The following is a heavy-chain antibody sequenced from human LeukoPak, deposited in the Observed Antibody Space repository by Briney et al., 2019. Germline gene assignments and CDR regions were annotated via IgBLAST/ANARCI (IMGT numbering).Heavy chain of an antibody. Sequence: GGSLRLPCAASGFTFSSYWMSWVRQAPGKGLEWVANIKQDGSEKYYVDSVKGRFTISRDNAKNSLYLQMNSLRAEDTAVYYCARDCSSTTCYWVFDYWGRGTLVTVSS. V-gene: IGHV3-7*01. D-gene: IGHD2-2*01. CDR3: ARDCSSTTCYWVFDY. J-gene: IGHJ4*02. CDR2: IKQDGSEK. CDR1: GFTFSSYW.